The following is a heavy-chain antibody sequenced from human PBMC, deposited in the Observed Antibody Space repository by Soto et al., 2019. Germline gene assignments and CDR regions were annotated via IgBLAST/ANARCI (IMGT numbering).Heavy chain of an antibody. J-gene: IGHJ6*02. CDR2: IYYSGST. CDR3: ARGGRRSPGMDV. CDR1: GGSISSGGYY. Sequence: QVQLQESGPGLVKPSQTLSLTCTVSGGSISSGGYYWSWIRQHPGKGLEWIGYIYYSGSTYYNPSLKRRVTRAVDPAKNQFSLKLSSVTAADTAVYYCARGGRRSPGMDVWGQGTTVTVSS. V-gene: IGHV4-31*03.